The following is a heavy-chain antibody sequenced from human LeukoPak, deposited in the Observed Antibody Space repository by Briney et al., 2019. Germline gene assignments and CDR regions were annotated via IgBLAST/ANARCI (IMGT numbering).Heavy chain of an antibody. CDR3: ARDGDDYGDLANNY. V-gene: IGHV3-53*01. CDR2: IYSGGST. Sequence: HPGGSLRLSCAASGFTVSSNYMSWVRQGPGKGLEWVSVIYSGGSTYYADSVKVRFTISRDNSKNTLYLQMNSLRAEDTAVYYCARDGDDYGDLANNYWGQGTLVTVSS. D-gene: IGHD4-17*01. J-gene: IGHJ4*02. CDR1: GFTVSSNY.